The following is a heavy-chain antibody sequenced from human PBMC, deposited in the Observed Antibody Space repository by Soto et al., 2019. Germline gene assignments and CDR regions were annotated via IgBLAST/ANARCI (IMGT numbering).Heavy chain of an antibody. V-gene: IGHV3-30*03. J-gene: IGHJ4*02. CDR2: ISYDGSNK. CDR3: ASLSLRWELLFDY. Sequence: PGGSLRLSCAASGFTFSSYGMHWVRQAPGKGLEWVAVISYDGSNKYYADSVKGRFTISRDNSKNTLYLQMNSLRAEDTAVYYCASLSLRWELLFDYWGQGTLVTVSS. D-gene: IGHD1-26*01. CDR1: GFTFSSYG.